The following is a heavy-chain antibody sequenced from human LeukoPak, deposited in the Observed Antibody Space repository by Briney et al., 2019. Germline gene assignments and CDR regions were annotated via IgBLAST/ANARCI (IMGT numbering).Heavy chain of an antibody. CDR3: ARGPLWFGELYSFDP. Sequence: SETLSLTCTVSGGSTSSGSYYWSWIRQPAGKGLEWIGRIYTSGSTNYNPSPKSRVTISVDTSKNQFSLKLSSVTAADTAVYYCARGPLWFGELYSFDPWGQGTLVTVSS. D-gene: IGHD3-10*01. V-gene: IGHV4-61*02. CDR1: GGSTSSGSYY. J-gene: IGHJ5*02. CDR2: IYTSGST.